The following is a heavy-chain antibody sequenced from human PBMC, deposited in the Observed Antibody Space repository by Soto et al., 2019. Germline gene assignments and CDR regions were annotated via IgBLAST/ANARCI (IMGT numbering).Heavy chain of an antibody. J-gene: IGHJ4*02. V-gene: IGHV4-59*01. CDR3: ARVLPLSGAIDY. CDR2: IYYSGST. D-gene: IGHD2-15*01. Sequence: PSETLALTCTVSGGSISSYYWSWIRQPPGKGLEWIGYIYYSGSTKYNPSLKSRVTISVDTSKNQFSLKLSSVTAADTPVYYCARVLPLSGAIDYWGQGTLVTVSS. CDR1: GGSISSYY.